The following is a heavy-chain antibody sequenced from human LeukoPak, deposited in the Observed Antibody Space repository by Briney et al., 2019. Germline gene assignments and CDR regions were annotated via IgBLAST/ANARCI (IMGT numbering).Heavy chain of an antibody. J-gene: IGHJ6*02. CDR1: GFTFSSYS. CDR3: ARDSSTAATGMDV. Sequence: PGGSLRLSCAASGFTFSSYSMNWVRQAPGKGLEWVSSISSSSSYIYYADSVKGRFTISRDNAKNSLYLQMNSLRAEDTAVYYCARDSSTAATGMDVWGQGTTVTVSS. CDR2: ISSSSSYI. D-gene: IGHD6-13*01. V-gene: IGHV3-21*04.